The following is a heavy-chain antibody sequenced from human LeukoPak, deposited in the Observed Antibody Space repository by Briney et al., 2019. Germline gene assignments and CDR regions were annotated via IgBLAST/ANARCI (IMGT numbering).Heavy chain of an antibody. CDR3: AREWPDWEFRY. CDR1: GFIFSTYW. J-gene: IGHJ4*02. V-gene: IGHV3-7*01. CDR2: KKEDGSET. Sequence: PGGSLRLSCVTSGFIFSTYWMSWVRQAPGKGLEWVANKKEDGSETNYVDSVKGRFTISRDNAKNSLYLQMNSLRAEDTAVYYCAREWPDWEFRYWGQGTLVTVSS. D-gene: IGHD3-9*01.